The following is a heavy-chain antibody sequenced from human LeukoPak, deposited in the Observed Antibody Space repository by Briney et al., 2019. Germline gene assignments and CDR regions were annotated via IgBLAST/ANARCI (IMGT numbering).Heavy chain of an antibody. CDR2: IKQDASEK. CDR3: VRVREDSGGDC. Sequence: GGSLRLSCAASGFRFSTYWMSWVRQAPGKGLEWVATIKQDASEKYYVDSVKGRFSVSRDNVENSLYLQMNSLRGEDTAMYYCVRVREDSGGDCWGQGNLVIVSS. D-gene: IGHD5-12*01. V-gene: IGHV3-7*03. J-gene: IGHJ4*02. CDR1: GFRFSTYW.